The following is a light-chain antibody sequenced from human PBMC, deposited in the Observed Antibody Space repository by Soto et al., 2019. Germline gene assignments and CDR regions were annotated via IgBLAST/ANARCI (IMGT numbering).Light chain of an antibody. V-gene: IGKV3-11*01. CDR2: DAS. CDR1: QNIDNY. CDR3: QQRRDWPQT. Sequence: EIVLTQSPATLSLSPGERATLSCRASQNIDNYLAWYQQKPGQAPRLLIYDASNRATGIPARFGGSGSGTDFTLIICRVEPEDFAVYYCQQRRDWPQTFGQGTKVEIK. J-gene: IGKJ1*01.